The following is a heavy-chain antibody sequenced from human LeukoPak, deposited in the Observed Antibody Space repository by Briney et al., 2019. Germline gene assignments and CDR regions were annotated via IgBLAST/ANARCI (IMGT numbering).Heavy chain of an antibody. J-gene: IGHJ4*02. V-gene: IGHV3-49*03. D-gene: IGHD6-25*01. Sequence: GGSLRLSCTASGFTFGDYGMSWFRQAPGKGLEWVGFIRSKVFGGTTECAASVKGRFTISRDDSKSIAYLQMDSLKTEDTGVYYCTRDGYYFGYWGQGTLVSVSS. CDR1: GFTFGDYG. CDR3: TRDGYYFGY. CDR2: IRSKVFGGTT.